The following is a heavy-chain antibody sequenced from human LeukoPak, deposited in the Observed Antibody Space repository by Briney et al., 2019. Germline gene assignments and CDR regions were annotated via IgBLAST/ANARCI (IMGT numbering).Heavy chain of an antibody. CDR1: GFTFSSYE. CDR2: ISGSGGST. Sequence: GSLRLSCAASGFTFSSYEMDWVRQAPGKGLEWVSAISGSGGSTYYADSVKGRFTISRDNSKNTLYLQMNSLSAEDTAVYYCAKDRGSGWAFDYWGQGTLVTVSS. CDR3: AKDRGSGWAFDY. J-gene: IGHJ4*02. V-gene: IGHV3-23*01. D-gene: IGHD6-19*01.